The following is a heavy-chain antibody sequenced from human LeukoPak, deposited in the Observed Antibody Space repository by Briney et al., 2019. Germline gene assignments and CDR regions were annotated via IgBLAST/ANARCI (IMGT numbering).Heavy chain of an antibody. D-gene: IGHD5-18*01. V-gene: IGHV3-23*01. CDR1: GFTFSSYA. Sequence: GGSLRLSCAASGFTFSSYAMSWVRQAPGKGLEWVSAISGSGGSTYYADSVKGRFTISRDNSKNTLYLQMNSLRAEDTAVYYCAKDGSGYSYGCIDYWGQGTLVTVPS. CDR2: ISGSGGST. J-gene: IGHJ4*02. CDR3: AKDGSGYSYGCIDY.